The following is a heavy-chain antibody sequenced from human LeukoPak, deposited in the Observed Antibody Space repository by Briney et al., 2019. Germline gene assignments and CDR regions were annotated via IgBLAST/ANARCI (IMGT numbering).Heavy chain of an antibody. CDR3: ARTYCSGGSCYGDY. CDR2: IYYTGSA. J-gene: IGHJ4*02. D-gene: IGHD2-15*01. Sequence: SETLSLTCTVSGGSISSGAYYWSWVRQHPGKGLEWIGYIYYTGSAYYNPSLRSRATISVDTSKNQFSLRLSSVTAADTALYYCARTYCSGGSCYGDYWGQGTLVTVSS. V-gene: IGHV4-31*03. CDR1: GGSISSGAYY.